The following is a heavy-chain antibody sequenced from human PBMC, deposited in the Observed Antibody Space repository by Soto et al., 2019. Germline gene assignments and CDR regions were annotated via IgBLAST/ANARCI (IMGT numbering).Heavy chain of an antibody. CDR1: GYTFTNYG. CDR2: INPYNGNT. Sequence: QVQLVQSGAEVKKPGASVKVSCRASGYTFTNYGINWVRQAPGQGLEWMGWINPYNGNTNYAQKFQGRVIMTTDTFTSTAYMELRSLRSDDTAVYYCARRDTFDIWGQGTMVTVSA. CDR3: ARRDTFDI. V-gene: IGHV1-18*01. J-gene: IGHJ3*02.